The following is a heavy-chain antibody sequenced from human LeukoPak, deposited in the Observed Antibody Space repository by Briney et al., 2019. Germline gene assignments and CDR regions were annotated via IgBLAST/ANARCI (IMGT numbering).Heavy chain of an antibody. D-gene: IGHD3-16*01. Sequence: GGSLRLSCAASGFTFSSYWMNWARQAPGKGLEWVASINHNGNVNYYVDSVKGRFTISRDNAKNSLYLQMSKLRAEDTAVYFCARGGGLDVWGQGATVTVSS. V-gene: IGHV3-7*03. CDR3: ARGGGLDV. CDR1: GFTFSSYW. J-gene: IGHJ6*02. CDR2: INHNGNVN.